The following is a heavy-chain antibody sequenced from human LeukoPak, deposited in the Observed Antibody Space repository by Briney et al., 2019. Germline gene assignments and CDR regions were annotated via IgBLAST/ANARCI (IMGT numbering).Heavy chain of an antibody. CDR2: IIPIFGTA. D-gene: IGHD5-24*01. V-gene: IGHV1-69*06. Sequence: SVKVSCKASGGTFSSYAISWVRQAPGQGLEWMGGIIPIFGTANYAQKFQGRVTITADKSTSTAYMELSSLRSEDMAVYYCARAMEMATGPDYWGQGTLVTVSS. J-gene: IGHJ4*02. CDR3: ARAMEMATGPDY. CDR1: GGTFSSYA.